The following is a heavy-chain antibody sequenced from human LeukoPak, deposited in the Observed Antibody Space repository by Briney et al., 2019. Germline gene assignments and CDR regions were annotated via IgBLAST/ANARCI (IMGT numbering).Heavy chain of an antibody. CDR3: AREAYCSGGSCFHRRLNWFDP. V-gene: IGHV1-18*01. J-gene: IGHJ5*02. CDR2: ISAYNGKT. CDR1: GYTFTSYG. Sequence: ASVKVSCKASGYTFTSYGISWVRQAPGQGLEWMGWISAYNGKTNYAQQPQGRVTVTTDTSTSTAYMQLRSLRSDDTAVYYCAREAYCSGGSCFHRRLNWFDPWGQGTLVTVSS. D-gene: IGHD2-15*01.